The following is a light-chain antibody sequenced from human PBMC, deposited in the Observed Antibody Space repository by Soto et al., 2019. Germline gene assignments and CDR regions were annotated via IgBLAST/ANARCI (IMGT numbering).Light chain of an antibody. Sequence: DIVLTQSPGTLSLSRGERATLSCRASQIISSTYLGWYQQKPGQAPRLLIYGASSRATGIPDRFSGSGSGTDFTLTISRLEPEDFAVYYCQHYGTSLYTFGQGTKLEIK. V-gene: IGKV3-20*01. CDR1: QIISSTY. J-gene: IGKJ2*01. CDR2: GAS. CDR3: QHYGTSLYT.